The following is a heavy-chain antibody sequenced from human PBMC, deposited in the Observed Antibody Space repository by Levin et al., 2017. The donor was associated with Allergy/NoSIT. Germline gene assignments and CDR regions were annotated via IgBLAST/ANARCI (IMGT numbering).Heavy chain of an antibody. D-gene: IGHD3-3*01. CDR3: AKDSLITIFGVDPRGGWYFDL. J-gene: IGHJ2*01. CDR2: ISGSGGST. CDR1: GFTFSSYA. V-gene: IGHV3-23*01. Sequence: GGFLRLSCAASGFTFSSYAMSWVRQAPGKGLEWVSAISGSGGSTYYADSVKGRFTISRDNSKNTLYLQMNSLRAEDTAVYYCAKDSLITIFGVDPRGGWYFDLWGRGTLVTVSS.